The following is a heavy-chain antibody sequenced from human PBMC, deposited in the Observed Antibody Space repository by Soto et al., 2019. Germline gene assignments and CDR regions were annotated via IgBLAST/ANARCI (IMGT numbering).Heavy chain of an antibody. J-gene: IGHJ4*02. V-gene: IGHV4-61*01. D-gene: IGHD1-1*01. Sequence: QVQLQESGPGLVKPSETLSLTCTVSGGSVSSGSYYWSWIRQPPGKGLEWIGYMYYSGGTNQNPSLKSRVTISVVTSNNQCSLKLISMSAADTAVYYCAAGWNPRPLDYWGQGTLVTVSS. CDR1: GGSVSSGSYY. CDR3: AAGWNPRPLDY. CDR2: MYYSGGT.